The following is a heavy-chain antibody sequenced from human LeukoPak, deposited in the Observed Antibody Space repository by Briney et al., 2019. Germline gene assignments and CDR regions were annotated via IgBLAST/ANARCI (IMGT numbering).Heavy chain of an antibody. Sequence: GGSLRLSCAASGFTFSSYWMHWVRQAPGKGLVWVSRINSDGSSTSYADSVKGRFTISRDNAKNTLYLQMNSLRAEDTAVYYCARVGKRFRYYYYMDVWGKGTTVIISS. D-gene: IGHD3-3*01. CDR1: GFTFSSYW. J-gene: IGHJ6*03. CDR2: INSDGSST. V-gene: IGHV3-74*01. CDR3: ARVGKRFRYYYYMDV.